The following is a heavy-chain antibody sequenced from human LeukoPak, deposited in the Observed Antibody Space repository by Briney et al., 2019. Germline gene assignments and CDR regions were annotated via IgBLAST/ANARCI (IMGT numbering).Heavy chain of an antibody. CDR2: IYYSGST. CDR1: GCSISSGDYY. D-gene: IGHD3-10*01. J-gene: IGHJ4*02. Sequence: SETLSVTCTVSGCSISSGDYYWSWIRQPPGKCLGWIVYIYYSGSTYYNPSLKSLVTISVDTSKNQFSLKLSSVTAADTAVYYCARAITMVRGVIGFDYWGQGTLVTVSS. V-gene: IGHV4-30-4*01. CDR3: ARAITMVRGVIGFDY.